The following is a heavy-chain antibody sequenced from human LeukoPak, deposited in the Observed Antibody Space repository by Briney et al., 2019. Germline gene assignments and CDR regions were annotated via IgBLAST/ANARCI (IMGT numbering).Heavy chain of an antibody. J-gene: IGHJ5*02. CDR2: INPNSGGT. CDR1: GYTFTGYY. V-gene: IGHV1-2*02. CDR3: ARGVSGSYYREDWFDP. Sequence: GASVKLSCKASGYTFTGYYMHWVRQAPGQGLEWMGWINPNSGGTNYAQKFQGRVTMTRDTSISTAYMELSRLRSDDTAVYYCARGVSGSYYREDWFDPWGQGTLVTVSS. D-gene: IGHD1-26*01.